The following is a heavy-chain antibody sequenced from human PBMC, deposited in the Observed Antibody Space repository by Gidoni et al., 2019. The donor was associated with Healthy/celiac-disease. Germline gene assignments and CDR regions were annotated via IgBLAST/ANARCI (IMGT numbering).Heavy chain of an antibody. V-gene: IGHV3-30*04. Sequence: QVQLVESGGGVVQPGRSLRLSCAASGFTFSSYAMHWVRQAPGKGLEWVAVISYDGSNKYYADSVKGRFTISRDNSKNTLYLQMNSLRAEDTAVYYCARERAEGDDAFDIWGQGTMVTVSS. D-gene: IGHD2-21*01. CDR2: ISYDGSNK. CDR1: GFTFSSYA. CDR3: ARERAEGDDAFDI. J-gene: IGHJ3*02.